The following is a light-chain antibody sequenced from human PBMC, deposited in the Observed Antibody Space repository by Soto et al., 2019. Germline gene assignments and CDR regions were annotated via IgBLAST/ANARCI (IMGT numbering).Light chain of an antibody. CDR3: GSWDSSLSAYV. J-gene: IGLJ1*01. CDR1: SSNIGGNS. Sequence: QSVLTQPPSVSAAPGQRVTISCSGSSSNIGGNSESWYQQLPGTAPKLPIYDDDKRPSGIPDRFSGSKSGTSATLGITGFQTGDEADYYCGSWDSSLSAYVFGTGTKVTVL. CDR2: DDD. V-gene: IGLV1-51*01.